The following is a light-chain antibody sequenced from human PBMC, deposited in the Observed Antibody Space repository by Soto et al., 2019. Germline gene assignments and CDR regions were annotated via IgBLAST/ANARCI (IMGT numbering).Light chain of an antibody. CDR2: STN. CDR3: VLYMGSGIPWV. V-gene: IGLV8-61*01. J-gene: IGLJ3*02. Sequence: QAVVTQEPSFSVSPGGTVTLTCGLSSGSVSTSNYPGWYQQTPGQAPRTLIYSTNTRPSGVPDRFSGSILGNKAALTITGAQADDESDYYCVLYMGSGIPWVFGGGTKVTVL. CDR1: SGSVSTSNY.